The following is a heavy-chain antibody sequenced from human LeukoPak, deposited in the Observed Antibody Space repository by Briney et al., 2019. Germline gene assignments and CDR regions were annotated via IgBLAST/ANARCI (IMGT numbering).Heavy chain of an antibody. Sequence: PGGSLRLSCAASGFTFSSYWMHWVRQAPGKGLVWVSRINTDGSSTSYADSVKGRFTTSRDNAKNTLYLQMNSLRAEDTAVYYCARASRTYYDFWSGYSDLDYWGQGTLVTVSS. D-gene: IGHD3-3*01. V-gene: IGHV3-74*01. CDR1: GFTFSSYW. CDR3: ARASRTYYDFWSGYSDLDY. CDR2: INTDGSST. J-gene: IGHJ4*02.